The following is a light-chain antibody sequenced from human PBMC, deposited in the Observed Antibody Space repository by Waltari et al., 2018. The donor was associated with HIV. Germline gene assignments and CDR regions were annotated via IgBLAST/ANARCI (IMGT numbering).Light chain of an antibody. J-gene: IGLJ3*02. CDR3: CSCSVTNSLWV. Sequence: HSALTQSAYVSAPLGQSINIACTPTTNDIEIQHFSSWYQHHPGKAPKLILHEVNKRPSGVSNRFSGSRSGNTTSLTITGLLADDEADYYCCSCSVTNSLWVFGGGTKVTVV. V-gene: IGLV2-23*02. CDR1: TNDIEIQHF. CDR2: EVN.